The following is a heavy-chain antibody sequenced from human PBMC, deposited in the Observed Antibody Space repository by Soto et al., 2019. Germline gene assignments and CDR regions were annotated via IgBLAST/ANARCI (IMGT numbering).Heavy chain of an antibody. Sequence: EASMKVSCKTSGYTFTDFYMHWGRQAPGQRLEWKGWINPNNGGTKYAQKFQGWVTMTRDTSISTAYMELSRLRSDDTAVYYCATSRTSIAVAGETEYYFDYWGQGTLVTVSS. CDR1: GYTFTDFY. V-gene: IGHV1-2*04. D-gene: IGHD6-19*01. J-gene: IGHJ4*02. CDR3: ATSRTSIAVAGETEYYFDY. CDR2: INPNNGGT.